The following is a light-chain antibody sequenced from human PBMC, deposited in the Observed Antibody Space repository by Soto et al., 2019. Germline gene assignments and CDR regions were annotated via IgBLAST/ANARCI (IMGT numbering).Light chain of an antibody. J-gene: IGKJ4*01. CDR2: GAS. Sequence: VLTQSPDTLSLSPGERATLSCRASERISSNFLAWYQQRPGQAPRLLIYGASTRASGIPDRFSGSGSGTDFTLTISSLQPDDSATYYCQHYATYPVTFGGGTKVEIK. CDR1: ERISSNF. CDR3: QHYATYPVT. V-gene: IGKV3-20*01.